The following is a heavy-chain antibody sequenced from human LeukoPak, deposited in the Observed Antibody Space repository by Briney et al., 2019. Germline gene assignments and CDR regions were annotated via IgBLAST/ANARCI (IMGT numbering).Heavy chain of an antibody. J-gene: IGHJ5*02. Sequence: PSETLSLTCAVYGGSFGGYYWSWIRQPPGKGLEWIGEINHSGSTNYNPSLKSRVTISVDTSKNQFSLKLSPVTAADTAVYYCARGRVHYYGSGSYYGPWGQGTLVTVSS. CDR3: ARGRVHYYGSGSYYGP. CDR1: GGSFGGYY. V-gene: IGHV4-34*01. D-gene: IGHD3-10*01. CDR2: INHSGST.